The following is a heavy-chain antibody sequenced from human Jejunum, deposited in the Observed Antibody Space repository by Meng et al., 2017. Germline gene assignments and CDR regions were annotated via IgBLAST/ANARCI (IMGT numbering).Heavy chain of an antibody. CDR3: ARYHYDRSNFYGLYV. J-gene: IGHJ6*02. CDR1: GFTFNNYA. V-gene: IGHV3-23*01. Sequence: GESLKISCAPSGFTFNNYAMSWVRQAPGKGLEWVSAIGLDRITHHSDSVKGRFTISRDHSGSPLYLKMDSLRAEDTAVYYCARYHYDRSNFYGLYVWGQGTTVTVSS. D-gene: IGHD3-22*01. CDR2: IGLDRIT.